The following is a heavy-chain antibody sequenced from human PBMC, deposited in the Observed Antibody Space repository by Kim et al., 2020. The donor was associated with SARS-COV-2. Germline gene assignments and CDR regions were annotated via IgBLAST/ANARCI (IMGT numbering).Heavy chain of an antibody. J-gene: IGHJ3*02. CDR3: ARVIAAAGFAFDI. CDR2: ISSSGFTI. D-gene: IGHD6-13*01. V-gene: IGHV3-11*04. CDR1: GFTFSDYY. Sequence: GGSLRLSCAASGFTFSDYYMSWIHQAPGKGLEWVSYISSSGFTIYYVDSVKGRFTISGDNAKNSLYLQMNSLRAEDTAVYYCARVIAAAGFAFDIWGQGTMVTVSS.